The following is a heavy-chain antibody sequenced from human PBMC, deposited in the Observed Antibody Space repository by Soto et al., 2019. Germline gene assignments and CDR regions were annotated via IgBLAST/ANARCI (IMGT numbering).Heavy chain of an antibody. D-gene: IGHD6-6*01. Sequence: GESLKISCKGSGYSFTSYWIGWVRQMPGKGLEWMGIIYPGDSDTRYSPSFQGQVTISADKSISTAYLQWSSLKASDTAMYYCARLRDRAARRVYYFDYWGQGTLVTVSS. CDR3: ARLRDRAARRVYYFDY. V-gene: IGHV5-51*01. J-gene: IGHJ4*02. CDR2: IYPGDSDT. CDR1: GYSFTSYW.